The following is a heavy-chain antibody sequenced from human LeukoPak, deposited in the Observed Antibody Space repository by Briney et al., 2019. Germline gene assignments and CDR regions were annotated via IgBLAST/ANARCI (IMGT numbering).Heavy chain of an antibody. Sequence: PGGSLRLSCAASGFTFSSYAMSWVRQAPGKGLEWVSAISGSGGSTYYADSVKGRFTISRDNSKNTLYLQMNSLRAEDTAVYYCAKRSPAPHPRGPSYGSEHYYYYGMDVWGQGTTVTVSS. CDR1: GFTFSSYA. CDR3: AKRSPAPHPRGPSYGSEHYYYYGMDV. J-gene: IGHJ6*02. CDR2: ISGSGGST. D-gene: IGHD5-18*01. V-gene: IGHV3-23*01.